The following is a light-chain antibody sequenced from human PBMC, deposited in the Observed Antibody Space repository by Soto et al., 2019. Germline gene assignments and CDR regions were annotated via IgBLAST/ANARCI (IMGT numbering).Light chain of an antibody. J-gene: IGLJ1*01. CDR3: QAWDSSTAHYV. CDR1: KLGDKY. V-gene: IGLV3-1*01. Sequence: SYELTDPPSVSVPPGQTAGIPCSGDKLGDKYACWYQQKPGQSPVLVIYQDSKRPSGIPERFSGSQSGNTATLTISGTQAMDEADYYCQAWDSSTAHYVFGTGTKVTVL. CDR2: QDS.